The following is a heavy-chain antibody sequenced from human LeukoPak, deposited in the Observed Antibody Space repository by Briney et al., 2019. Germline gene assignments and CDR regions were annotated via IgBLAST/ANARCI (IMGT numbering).Heavy chain of an antibody. J-gene: IGHJ4*02. Sequence: GASVKVSCKASGYTFSYFGINWVRQAPGQGLEWMGWISGYNGNTNSVQKFQGRLTMTTDAATSTVYMELRSLRSDDAAVYYCARGLDAAAGLANFDHWGQGTLVTVSS. CDR1: GYTFSYFG. D-gene: IGHD6-25*01. CDR3: ARGLDAAAGLANFDH. CDR2: ISGYNGNT. V-gene: IGHV1-18*01.